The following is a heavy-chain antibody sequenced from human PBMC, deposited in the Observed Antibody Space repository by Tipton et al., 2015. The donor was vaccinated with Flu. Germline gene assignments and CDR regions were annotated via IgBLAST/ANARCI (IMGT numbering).Heavy chain of an antibody. J-gene: IGHJ4*02. Sequence: LRLSCDVYGGSFSTHYWSWIRQAPGKGLEWIGEITHVGNTNYNPSLKSRVTILIDASKNEFSLKVTSVTAADTAVYFCAREHGYHVFWGQGKLVTVSS. CDR2: ITHVGNT. V-gene: IGHV4-34*01. D-gene: IGHD5-18*01. CDR1: GGSFSTHY. CDR3: AREHGYHVF.